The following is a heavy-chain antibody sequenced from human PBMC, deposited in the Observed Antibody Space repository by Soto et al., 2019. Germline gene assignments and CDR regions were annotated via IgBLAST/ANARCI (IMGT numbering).Heavy chain of an antibody. CDR1: GGSISSGDYY. CDR2: IYYSGST. V-gene: IGHV4-30-4*01. D-gene: IGHD4-17*01. CDR3: ARGCWTVFAFDI. Sequence: QVQLQESGPGLVKPSQTLSLTCTVSGGSISSGDYYWSWIRQPPGKGLEWIGYIYYSGSTYYNPSLTSRVTLSVDTSKYQFSLKLSSVTAADTAVYYCARGCWTVFAFDIWGQGTMVTVSS. J-gene: IGHJ3*02.